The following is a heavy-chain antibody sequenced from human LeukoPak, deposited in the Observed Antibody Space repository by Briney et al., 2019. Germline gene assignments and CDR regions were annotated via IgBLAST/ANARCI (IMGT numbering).Heavy chain of an antibody. D-gene: IGHD2-15*01. CDR2: VSPSGGTT. J-gene: IGHJ5*02. CDR1: GYTFTSYY. Sequence: ASVKVSCKASGYTFTSYYMHWVRQAPGQGLEWMGIVSPSGGTTSYAQKFQGRVTMTSDTSTSTVYMELSSLRSEDTAVYYCARSPGYCSGGSCYGQNWFDPWGQGTLVTVSS. CDR3: ARSPGYCSGGSCYGQNWFDP. V-gene: IGHV1-46*01.